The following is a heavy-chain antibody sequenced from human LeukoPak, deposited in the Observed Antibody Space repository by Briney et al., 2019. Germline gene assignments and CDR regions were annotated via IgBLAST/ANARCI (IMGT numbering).Heavy chain of an antibody. CDR2: IKQDGSEK. D-gene: IGHD1-26*01. CDR3: ARHGIVGATYSDY. J-gene: IGHJ4*02. V-gene: IGHV3-7*03. Sequence: GGSLRLSCAASGFTFSSYWMSWVRQAPGKGLEWVANIKQDGSEKYYVDSVKGRFTISRDNAKNSLYLQMNSLRAEDTAVYYCARHGIVGATYSDYWGQGTLVTVSS. CDR1: GFTFSSYW.